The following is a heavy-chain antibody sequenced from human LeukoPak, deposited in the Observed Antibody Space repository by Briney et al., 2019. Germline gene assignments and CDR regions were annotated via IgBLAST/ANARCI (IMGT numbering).Heavy chain of an antibody. J-gene: IGHJ4*02. CDR2: IYPSGST. D-gene: IGHD2-15*01. Sequence: PSGTLSLTCTVSGGSITSYYWSWIRQPAGKGLEWIGRIYPSGSTNYNPSLKSRVSMSVDTSKNQFSLKLTSVTAADTAVYYCARTSPRAATFDYWGQGTLVTVSS. V-gene: IGHV4-4*07. CDR1: GGSITSYY. CDR3: ARTSPRAATFDY.